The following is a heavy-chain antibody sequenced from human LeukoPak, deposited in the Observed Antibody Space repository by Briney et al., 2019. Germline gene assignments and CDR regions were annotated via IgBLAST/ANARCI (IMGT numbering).Heavy chain of an antibody. CDR1: GFIFSTYS. CDR2: ISSSSSTI. D-gene: IGHD2-2*03. CDR3: ARGGGLDI. Sequence: GGSLRLSCAASGFIFSTYSMNWVRQAPGKGLEWVSYISSSSSTIYYADSVKGRFTISRDNARNSLYLQMNSLRAEDTAVYYCARGGGLDIWGQGILVTVSS. V-gene: IGHV3-48*04. J-gene: IGHJ4*02.